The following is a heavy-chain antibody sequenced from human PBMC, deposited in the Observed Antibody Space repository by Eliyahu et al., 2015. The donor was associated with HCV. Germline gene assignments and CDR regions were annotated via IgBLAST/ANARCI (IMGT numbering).Heavy chain of an antibody. J-gene: IGHJ3*02. Sequence: QITVKESGPTLVKPTQTLTLTCTCSGFSPNTDKVAVGWIRQPPGKALEWLALVYWNDDEHYIPSLKTRLTITKDTSKSQVVLTMTNTDPVDTATYYCAHRLLPESTGAFDIWGQGIMVTVSS. CDR1: GFSPNTDKVA. V-gene: IGHV2-5*01. CDR3: AHRLLPESTGAFDI. CDR2: VYWNDDE.